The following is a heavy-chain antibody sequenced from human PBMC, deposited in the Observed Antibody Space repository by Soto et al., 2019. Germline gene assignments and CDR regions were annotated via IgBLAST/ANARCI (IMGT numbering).Heavy chain of an antibody. V-gene: IGHV4-34*01. J-gene: IGHJ5*02. CDR2: INHSGST. Sequence: SETLSLTCAVYGGSFSGYYWSWIRQPPGKGLEWIGEINHSGSTNYNPSLKSRVTISVDTSKNQFSLKLSSVTAADTAVYYCARAPALAAAGTRWFDPWGQGTLVTVSS. CDR1: GGSFSGYY. D-gene: IGHD6-13*01. CDR3: ARAPALAAAGTRWFDP.